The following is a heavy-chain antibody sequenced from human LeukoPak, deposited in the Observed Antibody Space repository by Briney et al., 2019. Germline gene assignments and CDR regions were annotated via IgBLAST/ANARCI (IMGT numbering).Heavy chain of an antibody. CDR2: IYTSGST. D-gene: IGHD2-15*01. CDR1: GGSISSYY. V-gene: IGHV4-4*07. CDR3: AGQARSGYCNGDSCYSAVFWDL. J-gene: IGHJ5*02. Sequence: PSETLSLTCTVSGGSISSYYWSWIRQPAGKGLEWIGRIYTSGSTTYNPSLKRRGTISVETSKKRFSLKLTSVTGADTAIYYCAGQARSGYCNGDSCYSAVFWDLCGQGTLVTVSS.